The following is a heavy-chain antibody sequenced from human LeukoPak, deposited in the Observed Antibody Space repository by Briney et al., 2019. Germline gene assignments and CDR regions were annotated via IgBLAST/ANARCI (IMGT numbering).Heavy chain of an antibody. J-gene: IGHJ4*02. CDR3: ARDGSVAGQYYFDY. CDR1: GFTVSSNY. V-gene: IGHV3-53*01. CDR2: IYSGGST. D-gene: IGHD6-19*01. Sequence: PGGSLRLSCAASGFTVSSNYTSWVRQAPGKGLEWVSVIYSGGSTYYADSVKGRFTISRDNSKNTLYLQMNSLRAEDTAVYYCARDGSVAGQYYFDYWGQGTLVTVSS.